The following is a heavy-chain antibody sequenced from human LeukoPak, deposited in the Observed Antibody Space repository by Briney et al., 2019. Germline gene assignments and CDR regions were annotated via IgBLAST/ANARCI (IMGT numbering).Heavy chain of an antibody. D-gene: IGHD5-24*01. V-gene: IGHV3-33*01. CDR3: ARDLGRDRYFDS. Sequence: GRSLRLSCEASGFTFSNYGMHWVRQAPGKGLEWVALILYDGSNKYYADSVKGRFAISRDNSKNTLYLQMNSLRAEDTAVYYCARDLGRDRYFDSWGQGTLVTVSS. CDR1: GFTFSNYG. CDR2: ILYDGSNK. J-gene: IGHJ4*02.